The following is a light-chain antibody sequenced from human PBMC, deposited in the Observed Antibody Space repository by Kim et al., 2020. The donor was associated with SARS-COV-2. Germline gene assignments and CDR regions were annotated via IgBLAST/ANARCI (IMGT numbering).Light chain of an antibody. CDR2: AVS. V-gene: IGKV2D-29*01. CDR3: MQTIQVPYT. Sequence: QPASISCKSSQSLLHSDGETYLYWYLQKPGQPPQLLLYAVSNRFSGVPDRFSGSGSGTDFTLTVSRVEAGDVGLYYCMQTIQVPYTLGQGTKLEI. J-gene: IGKJ2*01. CDR1: QSLLHSDGETY.